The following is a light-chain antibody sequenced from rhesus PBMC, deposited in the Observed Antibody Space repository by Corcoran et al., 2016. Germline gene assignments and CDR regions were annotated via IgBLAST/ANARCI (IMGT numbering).Light chain of an antibody. Sequence: DIQMTQSPSSLSASVGDRVTITCQASQGISSWLAWYQQKPGKAPKLLIYAASSLQSGVPSRFSGSGSGTAFTLPISSLHPEDIASYFCQHHNSYPRTFGHGTKVEIK. CDR2: AAS. CDR1: QGISSW. CDR3: QHHNSYPRT. J-gene: IGKJ1*01. V-gene: IGKV1S11*01.